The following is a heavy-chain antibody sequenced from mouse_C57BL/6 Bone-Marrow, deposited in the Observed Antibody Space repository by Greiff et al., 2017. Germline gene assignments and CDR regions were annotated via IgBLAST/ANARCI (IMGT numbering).Heavy chain of an antibody. CDR1: GYTFTSYW. CDR3: ARRMSWYFDV. CDR2: LHPNSGST. Sequence: VQLKEPGAELVKPGASVKLSCKASGYTFTSYWMHWVKQRPGQGLEWIGRLHPNSGSTNYKEKFKSKATLTVDKSSSTAYMQLSSLTSEDSAVYYCARRMSWYFDVWGTGTTVTVSS. J-gene: IGHJ1*03. V-gene: IGHV1-64*01.